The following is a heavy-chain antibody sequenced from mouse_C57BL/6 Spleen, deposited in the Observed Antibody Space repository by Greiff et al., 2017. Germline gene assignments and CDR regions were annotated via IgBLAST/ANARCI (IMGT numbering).Heavy chain of an antibody. CDR3: TRYGYFYFDY. CDR2: IAPETGGT. Sequence: QVQLQQSGAELVRPGASVTLSCKASGYTFTDYEMHWVKQTPVHGLEWIGAIAPETGGTAYNQKFKGKAILTADKSSSTAYMELRSLTSEDSAVYYCTRYGYFYFDYWGQGTTLTVSS. CDR1: GYTFTDYE. J-gene: IGHJ2*01. D-gene: IGHD2-2*01. V-gene: IGHV1-15*01.